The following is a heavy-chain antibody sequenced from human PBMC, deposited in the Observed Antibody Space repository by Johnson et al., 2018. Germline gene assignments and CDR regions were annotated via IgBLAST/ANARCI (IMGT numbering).Heavy chain of an antibody. D-gene: IGHD4-11*01. J-gene: IGHJ6*02. Sequence: VQLQESGGGLVQPGGSLRLSCAASGFTFSSYWMHWVRQATGKGLVWVSRINSDGSSTSYAESVKGRFTISRDNAKNTVYLQMNSLRAEDTAVYYCARGGEIDYSNYEEYYGMDVWGQGTTVTVSS. CDR3: ARGGEIDYSNYEEYYGMDV. V-gene: IGHV3-74*01. CDR2: INSDGSST. CDR1: GFTFSSYW.